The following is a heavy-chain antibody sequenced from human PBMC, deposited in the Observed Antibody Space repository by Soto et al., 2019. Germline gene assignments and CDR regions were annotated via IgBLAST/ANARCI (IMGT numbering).Heavy chain of an antibody. J-gene: IGHJ6*02. D-gene: IGHD6-13*01. Sequence: PGASLKISCKGSGYRFTSYWISWVRQMPGKGLEWMGRIDPSDSYTNYSPSFQGRVTISADKSISTAYLQWSSLKASDTAMYYCARRRLEEGRAAAGTSYYGMDGWGQGTTVTVAS. CDR2: IDPSDSYT. V-gene: IGHV5-10-1*01. CDR1: GYRFTSYW. CDR3: ARRRLEEGRAAAGTSYYGMDG.